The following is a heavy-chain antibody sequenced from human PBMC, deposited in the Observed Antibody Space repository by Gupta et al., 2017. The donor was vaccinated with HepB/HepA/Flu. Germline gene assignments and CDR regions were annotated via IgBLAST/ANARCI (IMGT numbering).Heavy chain of an antibody. D-gene: IGHD6-19*01. CDR3: VRQYSSGWFGAVDY. CDR2: VRSDASTI. CDR1: GLTFSSYA. J-gene: IGHJ4*02. V-gene: IGHV3-30*03. Sequence: QVQLVESGGGVVEPGRSLTLSCAASGLTFSSYALHWFRQAPGKGLEWVAVVRSDASTIYNANSVKGRFTISRDNSKNTVYLQMNSLRDEDTAVYYCVRQYSSGWFGAVDYWGQGTLVTVSS.